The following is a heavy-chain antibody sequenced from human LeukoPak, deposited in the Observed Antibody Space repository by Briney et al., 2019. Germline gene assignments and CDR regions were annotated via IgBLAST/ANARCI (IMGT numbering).Heavy chain of an antibody. V-gene: IGHV4-34*01. D-gene: IGHD3-10*01. J-gene: IGHJ6*04. CDR3: ARRPITMVRGARKPYYYYGMDV. Sequence: SETLSLTCAVYGGSFSGYYWSWIRQLPGKGLEWIGEINHSGSNNYHPSLKSRVTISVDTSKNQFSLKLSSVTAADTAVYYCARRPITMVRGARKPYYYYGMDVWGKGTTVTVSS. CDR2: INHSGSN. CDR1: GGSFSGYY.